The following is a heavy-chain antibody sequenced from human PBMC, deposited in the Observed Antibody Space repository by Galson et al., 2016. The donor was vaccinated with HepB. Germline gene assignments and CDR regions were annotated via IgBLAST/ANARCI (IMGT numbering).Heavy chain of an antibody. CDR1: GFTISSHY. CDR3: ARDGESGSYDA. D-gene: IGHD1-26*01. Sequence: SLRLSCAASGFTISSHYMSWVRQTPGKGLEWISVLYSSGSTYYADSVRGRFTISRDNSKTTLYLQMDSLRVNDTAMYYCARDGESGSYDAWGQGTLVTVSS. V-gene: IGHV3-53*01. J-gene: IGHJ5*02. CDR2: LYSSGST.